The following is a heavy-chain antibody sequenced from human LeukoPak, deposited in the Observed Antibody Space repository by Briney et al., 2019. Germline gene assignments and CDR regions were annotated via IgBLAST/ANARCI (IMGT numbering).Heavy chain of an antibody. D-gene: IGHD3-22*01. CDR2: ISGSGSDI. CDR1: GFTFSNYN. CDR3: ARDPVLFDNTGHYFDS. J-gene: IGHJ4*02. V-gene: IGHV3-48*01. Sequence: GGSLRLSCAASGFTFSNYNMNWVRQTPGKGLECVSYISGSGSDIYYAESVMGRFTLSRDNAKNSLYLQMNSLRAEDTGVYYCARDPVLFDNTGHYFDSWGQGTLVTVSS.